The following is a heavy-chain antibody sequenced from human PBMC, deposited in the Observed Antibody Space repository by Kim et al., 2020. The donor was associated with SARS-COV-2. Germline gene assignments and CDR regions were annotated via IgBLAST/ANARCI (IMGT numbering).Heavy chain of an antibody. CDR2: IYYSGST. J-gene: IGHJ5*02. V-gene: IGHV4-39*01. CDR3: ARRTCSSTSCLYGWFDP. Sequence: SETLSLTCTVSGGSISSSSYYWGWIRQPPGKGLEWIGSIYYSGSTYYNPSLKSRVTISVDTSKNQFSLKLSSVTAADTAVYYCARRTCSSTSCLYGWFDPWGQGTLVTVSS. CDR1: GGSISSSSYY. D-gene: IGHD2-2*01.